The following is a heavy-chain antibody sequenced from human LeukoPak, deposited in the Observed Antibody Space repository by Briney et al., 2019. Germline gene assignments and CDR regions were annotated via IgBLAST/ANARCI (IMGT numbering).Heavy chain of an antibody. CDR3: ARDLTHRRNYDNSGYQIVPAF. Sequence: ASVKVSCKASGGTFSSYAISWVRQARGQGLEWMGWISGYNGNTKYVQKFQGRVTMTTDTSTSTAYMGLRSLRSDDTAVYYCARDLTHRRNYDNSGYQIVPAFWGQGTLVTVSS. V-gene: IGHV1-18*01. CDR1: GGTFSSYA. CDR2: ISGYNGNT. D-gene: IGHD3-22*01. J-gene: IGHJ4*02.